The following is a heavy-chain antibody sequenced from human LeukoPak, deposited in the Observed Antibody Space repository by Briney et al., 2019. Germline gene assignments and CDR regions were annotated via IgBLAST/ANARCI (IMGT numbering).Heavy chain of an antibody. CDR2: INHSGST. J-gene: IGHJ4*02. D-gene: IGHD5-12*01. V-gene: IGHV4-34*01. CDR3: ARARDTVEMATISGGDFDY. CDR1: GGSFSGYY. Sequence: SETLSLTCAVYGGSFSGYYWSWIRQPPGKGLEWIGEINHSGSTNYNPSLKSRVTISVDTSKNQFSLKLSSVTAADTAVYYCARARDTVEMATISGGDFDYWGQGTLVIVSS.